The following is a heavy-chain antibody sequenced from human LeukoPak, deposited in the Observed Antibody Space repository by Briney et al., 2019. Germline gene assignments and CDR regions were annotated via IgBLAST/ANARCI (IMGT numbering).Heavy chain of an antibody. J-gene: IGHJ4*02. V-gene: IGHV3-23*01. CDR2: ISGSGGST. D-gene: IGHD6-13*01. Sequence: PGGSLRLSCAASGFTFSSYAMSWVRHAPGKGLQWVSAISGSGGSTYYADSVKGRFSVSRDNSKDTLDLQMNSLRAEDTAVYYCAKTSGYTSSWYFDSWGQGTLVTVSS. CDR1: GFTFSSYA. CDR3: AKTSGYTSSWYFDS.